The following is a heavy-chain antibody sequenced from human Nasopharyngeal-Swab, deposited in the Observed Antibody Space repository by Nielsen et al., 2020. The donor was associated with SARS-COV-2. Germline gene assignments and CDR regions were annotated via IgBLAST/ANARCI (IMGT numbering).Heavy chain of an antibody. CDR2: ISSSSSTI. Sequence: GGSLRLSCAASGFTFSSYSMNWVRQAPGKGLGWVSYISSSSSTIYYADSVKGRFTISRDNAKNSLYLQMNSLRAEDTVVYYCARDPVRITIFGVDRYGMDVWGQGTTVTVSS. CDR3: ARDPVRITIFGVDRYGMDV. CDR1: GFTFSSYS. J-gene: IGHJ6*02. D-gene: IGHD3-3*01. V-gene: IGHV3-48*04.